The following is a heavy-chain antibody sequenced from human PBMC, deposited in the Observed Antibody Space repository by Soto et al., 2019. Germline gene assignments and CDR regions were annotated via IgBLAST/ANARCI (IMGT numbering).Heavy chain of an antibody. J-gene: IGHJ6*03. CDR1: GFTFSSYS. D-gene: IGHD3-16*02. Sequence: PGGSLRLSCAASGFTFSSYSMNWVRQAPGKGLEWVSYISSSSSTIYYADSVKGRFTISRDNAKNSLYLQMNSLRAEDTAVYYCGGHHISVSDYDYIWGSYRSYYYYYMDVWGKGTTVTVSS. CDR2: ISSSSSTI. CDR3: GGHHISVSDYDYIWGSYRSYYYYYMDV. V-gene: IGHV3-48*01.